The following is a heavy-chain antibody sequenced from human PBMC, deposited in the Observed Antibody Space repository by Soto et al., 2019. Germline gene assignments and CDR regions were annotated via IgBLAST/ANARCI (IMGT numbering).Heavy chain of an antibody. CDR2: ISSNGGST. Sequence: GGSLRLSCSASGFTFSSYAMHWVRQAPGKGLEYVSAISSNGGSTYYADSVKGRFTISRDNSKNTLYLQMSSLRAEDTAVYYCVKDPRYYDFEDGMDVWGQGTTVTVSS. V-gene: IGHV3-64D*08. CDR3: VKDPRYYDFEDGMDV. D-gene: IGHD3-3*01. J-gene: IGHJ6*02. CDR1: GFTFSSYA.